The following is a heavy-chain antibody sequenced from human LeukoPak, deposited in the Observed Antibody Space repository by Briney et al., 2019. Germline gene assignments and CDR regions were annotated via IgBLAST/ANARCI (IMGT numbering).Heavy chain of an antibody. Sequence: GGSLRLSCAASGFTFSSYSMNWVRQAPGKGLEWVSSISSTGTYIYYADSVKGRFTISRDNAKNSLYLQMNSLRAEDTALYYCASGGIYYGAAFDFWGQGTLVTVSS. CDR2: ISSTGTYI. D-gene: IGHD1-26*01. J-gene: IGHJ4*02. V-gene: IGHV3-21*04. CDR3: ASGGIYYGAAFDF. CDR1: GFTFSSYS.